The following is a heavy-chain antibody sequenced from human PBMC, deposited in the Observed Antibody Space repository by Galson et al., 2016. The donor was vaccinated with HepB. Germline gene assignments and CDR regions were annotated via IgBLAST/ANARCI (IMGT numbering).Heavy chain of an antibody. V-gene: IGHV3-30*06. CDR2: ISNDGNIK. CDR3: AGATDSSWHNFDY. CDR1: GFTFSTYV. J-gene: IGHJ4*02. D-gene: IGHD6-13*01. Sequence: SLRLSCAGSGFTFSTYVMHWVRQAPGKGPQWVTVISNDGNIKTYADSVKGRFTISRDNSRNTVFLQMNSLGPEDTAVYYCAGATDSSWHNFDYWGQGTLVTVSS.